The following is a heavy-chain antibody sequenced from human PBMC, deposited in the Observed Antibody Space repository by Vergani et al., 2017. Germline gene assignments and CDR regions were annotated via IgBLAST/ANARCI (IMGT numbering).Heavy chain of an antibody. D-gene: IGHD4-11*01. J-gene: IGHJ4*02. V-gene: IGHV1-2*02. CDR3: ASLAVTPGYLDYFDY. CDR2: VNPNSGGT. CDR1: GYTFTGYY. Sequence: QVQLVQSGAEVKKPGASVKVSCKASGYTFTGYYMHWVRQAPGQGLEWMGWVNPNSGGTNYAQKFQGGVTMTRDTSISTAYMELSRLRSDDTAVYYCASLAVTPGYLDYFDYWGQGTLVTVSS.